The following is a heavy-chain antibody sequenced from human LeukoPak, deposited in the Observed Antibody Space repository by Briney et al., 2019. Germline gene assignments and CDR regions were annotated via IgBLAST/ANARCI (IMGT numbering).Heavy chain of an antibody. D-gene: IGHD1-7*01. CDR3: ATTHWNYEGHDAFDI. J-gene: IGHJ3*02. CDR2: ISGSGGST. CDR1: GFTFSSYA. V-gene: IGHV3-23*01. Sequence: PGGSLRLSCAASGFTFSSYAMSWVRQAPGKGLEWVSAISGSGGSTYYADSVKGRFTISRDNSKNTLYLQMNSLRAEDTAVYYCATTHWNYEGHDAFDIWGQGTMVTVSS.